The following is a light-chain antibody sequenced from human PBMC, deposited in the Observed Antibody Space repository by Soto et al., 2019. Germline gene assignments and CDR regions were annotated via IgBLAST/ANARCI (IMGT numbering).Light chain of an antibody. CDR3: QQRSHWPRT. V-gene: IGKV3-11*01. Sequence: LKKSPATLSLYTGKRATLSCRASQNISSYLIWYQQKPGQAPSLLIYDVSNRATGIPARFSGSGSGTDGTLTISSLEPEDFAVYDCQQRSHWPRTFGQGTMVDIK. J-gene: IGKJ1*01. CDR1: QNISSY. CDR2: DVS.